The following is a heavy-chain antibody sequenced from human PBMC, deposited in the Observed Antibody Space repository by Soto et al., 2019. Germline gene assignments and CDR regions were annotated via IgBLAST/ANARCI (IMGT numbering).Heavy chain of an antibody. D-gene: IGHD2-15*01. J-gene: IGHJ4*02. Sequence: QEQLVQSGAEVKKPGSSVKVSCKDTGGLFSSYAISWVRQSPGQGLEWMGGIIPVFGTTYYAQKFHDRVTITADESTNTAYMELSSLRSENTAMYYCARGGSGNVWFNEFWGQGSLVTVSS. CDR1: GGLFSSYA. V-gene: IGHV1-69*01. CDR2: IIPVFGTT. CDR3: ARGGSGNVWFNEF.